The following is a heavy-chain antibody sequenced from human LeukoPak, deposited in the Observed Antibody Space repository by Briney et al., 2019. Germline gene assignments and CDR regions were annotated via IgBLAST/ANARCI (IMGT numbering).Heavy chain of an antibody. J-gene: IGHJ4*02. Sequence: GGSLRLSCAASGFTFSSYEMNWFRQAPGKGLEWVSYISSSGSTIYYADSVKGRFTISRDNAKNSLYLRMNSLRAEDTAVYYCARDHEWDSSRWPTYFDYWGQGTLVTVSS. D-gene: IGHD6-19*01. CDR2: ISSSGSTI. V-gene: IGHV3-48*03. CDR1: GFTFSSYE. CDR3: ARDHEWDSSRWPTYFDY.